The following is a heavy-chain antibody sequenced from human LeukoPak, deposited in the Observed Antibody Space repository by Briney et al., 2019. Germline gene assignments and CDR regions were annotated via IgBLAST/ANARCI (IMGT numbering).Heavy chain of an antibody. CDR1: GGSISSGDYY. J-gene: IGHJ6*03. CDR2: IYYSGST. V-gene: IGHV4-61*08. D-gene: IGHD3-10*01. CDR3: ARDRADYYYYYMDV. Sequence: PSETLSLTCTVSGGSISSGDYYWSWIRQPPGKGLEWIGYIYYSGSTNYNPSLKSRVTISVDTSKNQFSLKLSSVTAADTAVYYCARDRADYYYYYMDVWGKGTTVTVSS.